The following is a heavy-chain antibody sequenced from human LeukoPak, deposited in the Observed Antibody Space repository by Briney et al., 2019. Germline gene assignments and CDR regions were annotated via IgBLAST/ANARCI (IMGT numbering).Heavy chain of an antibody. V-gene: IGHV5-51*01. CDR3: ARLDYYDSSGYYSHFQH. D-gene: IGHD3-22*01. CDR2: IYPGDSDT. J-gene: IGHJ1*01. Sequence: GESLKISCKGSGYSITSYWIGWVRQMPGKGLEWMGIIYPGDSDTRYSPSFQGQVTISADKSISTAYLQWSSLKASDTTMYYCARLDYYDSSGYYSHFQHWGQGTLVTVSS. CDR1: GYSITSYW.